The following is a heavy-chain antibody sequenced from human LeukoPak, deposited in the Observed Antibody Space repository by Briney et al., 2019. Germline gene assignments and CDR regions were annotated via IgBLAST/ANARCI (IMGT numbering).Heavy chain of an antibody. Sequence: PSETLSLTCTVSGGSISSYYWSWIRQPAGKGLEWIGRIYTSGSTNYNPSLKSRVTISVDTSKNQFSLKLSSVTASDTAVYYCARVVSGYDFWSGYQGSYFDYWGQGTLVTVSS. CDR3: ARVVSGYDFWSGYQGSYFDY. V-gene: IGHV4-4*07. J-gene: IGHJ4*02. CDR2: IYTSGST. D-gene: IGHD3-3*01. CDR1: GGSISSYY.